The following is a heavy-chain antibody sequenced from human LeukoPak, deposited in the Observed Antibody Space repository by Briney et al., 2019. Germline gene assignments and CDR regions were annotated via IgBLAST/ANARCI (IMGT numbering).Heavy chain of an antibody. D-gene: IGHD4-17*01. CDR3: ARGTVTTVDP. J-gene: IGHJ5*02. Sequence: GGSLRLSCAASGFTFSSYWMYWVRQAPGKGLVWVSRINSDGSNTSYADYVKGRFTISRDNAKNTLYLQMNSLRAEDTAVYYCARGTVTTVDPWGQGTLVTVSS. CDR1: GFTFSSYW. V-gene: IGHV3-74*01. CDR2: INSDGSNT.